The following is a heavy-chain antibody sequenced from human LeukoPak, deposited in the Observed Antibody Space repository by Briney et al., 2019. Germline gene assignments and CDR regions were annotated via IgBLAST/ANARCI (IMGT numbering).Heavy chain of an antibody. CDR2: INPRSGGT. CDR3: GRDARYFSQGSGLHF. V-gene: IGHV1-2*02. J-gene: IGHJ4*02. CDR1: GYTFIDYY. Sequence: ASVKLSCKVSGYTFIDYYIYWVRQAPGQGLEWVGCINPRSGGTTYAQKFQGRVTVTRDTSIRTAYMEVDGLASDDTAVYHCGRDARYFSQGSGLHFWGQGPLVIVSS. D-gene: IGHD3-9*01.